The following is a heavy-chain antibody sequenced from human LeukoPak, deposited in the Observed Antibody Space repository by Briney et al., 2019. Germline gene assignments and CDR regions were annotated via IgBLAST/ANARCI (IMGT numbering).Heavy chain of an antibody. J-gene: IGHJ3*02. Sequence: GASVKVSCKVSGHTLTELSMHWVRQAPGKGLEWMGSFDPEDGETMYAQKFQGRVTITADKSTSTAYMELSSLRSEDTAVYYCARDRVGGLVQWGSAFDIWGQGTMVTVSS. CDR2: FDPEDGET. D-gene: IGHD6-19*01. CDR1: GHTLTELS. V-gene: IGHV1-24*01. CDR3: ARDRVGGLVQWGSAFDI.